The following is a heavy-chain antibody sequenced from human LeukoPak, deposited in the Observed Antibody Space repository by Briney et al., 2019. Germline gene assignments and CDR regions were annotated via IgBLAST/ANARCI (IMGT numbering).Heavy chain of an antibody. J-gene: IGHJ6*03. CDR3: ARGPRPYYYYMDV. CDR1: GGSFSGYY. D-gene: IGHD6-6*01. V-gene: IGHV4-34*01. Sequence: SETLSLTCDVSGGSFSGYYWSWIRQPPGKGLGWIGEINHSGSTNYNPSLKSRVTISVDTSKNQFSLKLSSVTAADTAVYYCARGPRPYYYYMDVWGKGTTVTVSS. CDR2: INHSGST.